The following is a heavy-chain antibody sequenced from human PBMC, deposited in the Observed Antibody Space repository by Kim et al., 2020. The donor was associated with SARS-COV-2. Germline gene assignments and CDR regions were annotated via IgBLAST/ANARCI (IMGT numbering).Heavy chain of an antibody. CDR2: ISYDKNNK. Sequence: GGSLRLSCAASGFTFSSYAMHWVRQAPGKGLEWVAVISYDKNNKYYSDSVKGRFTISRDNFNHTLYLQMNSLRTEDTAVYHCAKVASVAVGTVDYWGQGT. J-gene: IGHJ4*02. V-gene: IGHV3-30*04. D-gene: IGHD2-21*02. CDR3: AKVASVAVGTVDY. CDR1: GFTFSSYA.